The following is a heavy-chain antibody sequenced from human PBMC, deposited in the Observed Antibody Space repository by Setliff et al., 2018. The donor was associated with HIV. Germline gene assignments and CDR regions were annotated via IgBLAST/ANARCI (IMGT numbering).Heavy chain of an antibody. CDR2: IYTSGIT. V-gene: IGHV4-61*09. D-gene: IGHD3-22*01. Sequence: PSETLSLTCTVSGGSISSGSYYWSWMRQPAGKGLEWIGHIYTSGITNYNPSLKSRVTISVDTSKNQFSLKLSSVTAADTAVYYCARAPGAYYYASSGYPIGIRFDYWGQGTLVTVSS. J-gene: IGHJ4*02. CDR3: ARAPGAYYYASSGYPIGIRFDY. CDR1: GGSISSGSYY.